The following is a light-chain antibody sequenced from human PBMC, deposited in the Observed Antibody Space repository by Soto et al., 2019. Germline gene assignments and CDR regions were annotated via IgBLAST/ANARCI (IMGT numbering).Light chain of an antibody. CDR1: QSISSY. CDR2: AAS. J-gene: IGKJ3*01. Sequence: DIQMTQSPSSLSASVGDRVTITCRASQSISSYLNWYQQKPGKAPKLLIYAASSLQSGVPSRFSGSGSGTYFPRTISSLQPEDFATYYCQQSYSTSGFTFGPGTKVDIK. CDR3: QQSYSTSGFT. V-gene: IGKV1-39*01.